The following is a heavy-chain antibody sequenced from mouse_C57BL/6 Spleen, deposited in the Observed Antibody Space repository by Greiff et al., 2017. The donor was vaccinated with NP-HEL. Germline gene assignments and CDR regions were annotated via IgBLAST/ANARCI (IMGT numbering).Heavy chain of an antibody. J-gene: IGHJ2*01. Sequence: EVQRVESGGGLVQPGGSLSLSCAASGFTFTDYYMSWVRQPPGKALEWLGFIRNKANGYTTEYSASVKGRFTISRDNSQSILYLQMNALRAEDSATYYCARSSTGTRYFDYWGQGTTLTVSS. CDR1: GFTFTDYY. V-gene: IGHV7-3*01. D-gene: IGHD4-1*02. CDR3: ARSSTGTRYFDY. CDR2: IRNKANGYTT.